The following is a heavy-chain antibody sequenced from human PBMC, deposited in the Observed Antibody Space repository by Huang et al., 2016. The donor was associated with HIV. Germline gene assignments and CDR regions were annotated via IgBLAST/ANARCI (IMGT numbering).Heavy chain of an antibody. V-gene: IGHV4-59*11. CDR3: ARGLPLVGAMNF. CDR1: GGSITSHY. CDR2: KYYSGST. J-gene: IGHJ4*02. Sequence: QVHLQESGPGLVKPSETLSLTCSVSGGSITSHYWIWVRQPPGKGLEGIGNKYYSGSTNYHPSLRSRVTMSIDTSKNQFSLKLSSVTAADTAVYYCARGLPLVGAMNFWGQGALVTVSS. D-gene: IGHD1-26*01.